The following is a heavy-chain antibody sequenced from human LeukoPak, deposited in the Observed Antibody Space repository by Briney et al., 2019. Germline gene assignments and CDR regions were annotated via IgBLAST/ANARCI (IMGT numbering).Heavy chain of an antibody. J-gene: IGHJ3*02. CDR1: GFIFSNYA. V-gene: IGHV3-23*01. D-gene: IGHD3-10*01. Sequence: GGSLRLSCAVSGFIFSNYAMNWVRQAPGKGLEWVSAISGSGDSTYYADSVKGRFTIARDNSKNTLSLQMNSLRAEATAVYYCAKDHDYYASGPIWGQGTMVTVSS. CDR2: ISGSGDST. CDR3: AKDHDYYASGPI.